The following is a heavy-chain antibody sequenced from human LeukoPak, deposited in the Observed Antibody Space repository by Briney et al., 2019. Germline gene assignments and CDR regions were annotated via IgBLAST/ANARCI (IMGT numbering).Heavy chain of an antibody. D-gene: IGHD6-6*01. V-gene: IGHV4-34*01. J-gene: IGHJ4*02. CDR1: GGSFSGYY. CDR3: ARKGAKESSSWASYFDY. Sequence: SETLSLTCAVYGGSFSGYYWSWIRQPPGKGLEWIGEINHSGSTNYNPSLKSRVTISVDTSKNLFSLKLSSVTAADTAAYYCARKGAKESSSWASYFDYWGQGTLVTVSS. CDR2: INHSGST.